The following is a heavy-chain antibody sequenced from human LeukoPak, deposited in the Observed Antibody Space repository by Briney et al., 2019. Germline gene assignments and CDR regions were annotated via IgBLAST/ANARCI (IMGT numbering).Heavy chain of an antibody. CDR1: GGTFSSYA. CDR3: ARESLLYVDTAMALLPIFDY. J-gene: IGHJ4*02. V-gene: IGHV1-2*02. CDR2: INPNSGGT. Sequence: ASVKVSCKASGGTFSSYAISWVRQAPGQGLEWMGWINPNSGGTNYAQKFQGRVTMTRDTSISTAYMELSRLRSDDTAVYYCARESLLYVDTAMALLPIFDYWGQGTLVTVSS. D-gene: IGHD5-18*01.